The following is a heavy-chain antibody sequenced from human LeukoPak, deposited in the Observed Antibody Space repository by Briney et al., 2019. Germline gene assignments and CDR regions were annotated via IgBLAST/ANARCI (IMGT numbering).Heavy chain of an antibody. CDR3: ARLRYFDWLPRWFDP. J-gene: IGHJ5*02. Sequence: SETLSLTCTVSGGSISSGGYYWSWIRQHPGKGLEWIGYIYYSGSTYYNPSLKSRVTILVDTSKNQFSLKLSSVTAADTAVYYCARLRYFDWLPRWFDPWGQGTLVTVSS. D-gene: IGHD3-9*01. V-gene: IGHV4-31*03. CDR2: IYYSGST. CDR1: GGSISSGGYY.